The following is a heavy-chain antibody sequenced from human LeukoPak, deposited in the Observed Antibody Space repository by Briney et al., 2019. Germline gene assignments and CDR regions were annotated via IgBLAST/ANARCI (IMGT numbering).Heavy chain of an antibody. D-gene: IGHD2-2*01. CDR1: SGSISSYY. Sequence: PSETLSLTCTVSSGSISSYYWSWIRQPPGKGLEWIGYIYYSGSTNYNPSLKSRVTISVDTSKNQFSMKLSSVTAADTAVYYCARVRNCSSSNCHYYFVYWGQRTLVTVSS. J-gene: IGHJ4*02. V-gene: IGHV4-59*01. CDR3: ARVRNCSSSNCHYYFVY. CDR2: IYYSGST.